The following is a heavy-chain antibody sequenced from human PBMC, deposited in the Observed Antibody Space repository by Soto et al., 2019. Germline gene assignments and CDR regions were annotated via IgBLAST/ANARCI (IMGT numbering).Heavy chain of an antibody. Sequence: LRLSCAASGFTFSDYYMSWIRQAPGRGLECVSYISGSSSYTNDADSVKGRFTISRDNAKNSLYLQMNSLRAEDTAVYYCARDRTYYYGSGSYYNPSFDIWGQGTMVTVSS. J-gene: IGHJ3*02. D-gene: IGHD3-10*01. V-gene: IGHV3-11*05. CDR1: GFTFSDYY. CDR2: ISGSSSYT. CDR3: ARDRTYYYGSGSYYNPSFDI.